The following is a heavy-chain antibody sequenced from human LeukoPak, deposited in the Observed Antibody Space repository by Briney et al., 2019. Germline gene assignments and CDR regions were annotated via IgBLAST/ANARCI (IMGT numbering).Heavy chain of an antibody. D-gene: IGHD1/OR15-1a*01. CDR3: ARDHSTNGLYAMGV. Sequence: AAVKVSCKASGYTFTDYYIHWVRQAPAQGLEWMGWLNPNSGGTNYAQKFQGRVPMTRDTSICTAYMNLNRLRSDDTAMYYCARDHSTNGLYAMGVWGQGTTVTVS. CDR1: GYTFTDYY. CDR2: LNPNSGGT. V-gene: IGHV1-2*02. J-gene: IGHJ6*02.